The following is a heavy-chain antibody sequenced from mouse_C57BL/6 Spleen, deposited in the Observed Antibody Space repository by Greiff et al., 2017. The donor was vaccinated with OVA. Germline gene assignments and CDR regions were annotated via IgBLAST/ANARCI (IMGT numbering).Heavy chain of an antibody. Sequence: QVQLQQSGTELVKPGASVKLSCKASGYTFTSYWMHWVKQRPGQGLEWIGNINPSNGGTNYNEKFKSKATLTVDKSSSTAYMQLSSLTSEDSAVYYCARGHYGSSYVNYFDYWGQGTTLTVSS. J-gene: IGHJ2*01. CDR3: ARGHYGSSYVNYFDY. CDR2: INPSNGGT. CDR1: GYTFTSYW. D-gene: IGHD1-1*01. V-gene: IGHV1-53*01.